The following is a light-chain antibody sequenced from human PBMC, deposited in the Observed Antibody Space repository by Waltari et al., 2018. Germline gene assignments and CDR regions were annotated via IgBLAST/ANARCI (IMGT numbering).Light chain of an antibody. J-gene: IGLJ3*02. CDR2: DVR. CDR1: SSDAWRHNY. CDR3: STYRHSTVV. Sequence: QSPPTQPAPGAGSPGTSIPSCCPGTSSDAWRHNYASWYQQHPGKVPKLKSYDVRNRPSGVSNRFSGSKSGNTAYLTISRLQAEDEADYYCSTYRHSTVVFGGGTKLTVL. V-gene: IGLV2-14*03.